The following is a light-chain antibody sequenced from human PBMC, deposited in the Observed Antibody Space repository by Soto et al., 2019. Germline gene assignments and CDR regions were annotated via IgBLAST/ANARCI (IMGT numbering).Light chain of an antibody. CDR1: SSDVGAYNY. CDR3: SSYTSPTTYV. J-gene: IGLJ1*01. CDR2: DVS. V-gene: IGLV2-14*01. Sequence: QSALAQPASVSGSPGQSITISCTGTSSDVGAYNYDSWYQQYPGEAPKVIIYDVSHRPAGVSNRFSGSKSGNTASLTISGLQTQDEADYYCSSYTSPTTYVFGTGTKAPVL.